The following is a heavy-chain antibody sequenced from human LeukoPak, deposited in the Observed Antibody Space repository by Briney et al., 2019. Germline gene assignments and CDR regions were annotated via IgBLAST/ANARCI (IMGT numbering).Heavy chain of an antibody. CDR2: IFYDGNNK. J-gene: IGHJ2*01. CDR3: ARDRYYGSGINWYFDL. V-gene: IGHV3-33*08. D-gene: IGHD3-10*01. CDR1: GFTFRSYG. Sequence: GRSLRLSCAVSGFTFRSYGMHWVRQAPGKGLEWVTVIFYDGNNKYYADSVKGRFTISRDNSKNTLYLQMNSLRADDTAVYYCARDRYYGSGINWYFDLWGRGTLVTVSS.